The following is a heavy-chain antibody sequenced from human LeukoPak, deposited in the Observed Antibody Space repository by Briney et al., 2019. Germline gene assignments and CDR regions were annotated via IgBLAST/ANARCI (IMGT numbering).Heavy chain of an antibody. CDR3: ARGTVGTYDFWSGYISHYYYGMDV. V-gene: IGHV4-31*03. CDR2: IYYSGST. D-gene: IGHD3-3*01. CDR1: GGSISSGGYY. J-gene: IGHJ6*02. Sequence: PSQTLSLTCTVSGGSISSGGYYWSWIRQHPGKGLEWIGYIYYSGSTYYNPSLKSRVTISVDTSKNQFSLKLSSVTAADTAVYYCARGTVGTYDFWSGYISHYYYGMDVWGQGTTVTVSS.